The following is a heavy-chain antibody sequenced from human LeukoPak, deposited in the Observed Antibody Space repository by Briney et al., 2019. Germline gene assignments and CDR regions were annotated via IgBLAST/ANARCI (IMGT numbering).Heavy chain of an antibody. D-gene: IGHD3-16*02. CDR1: GGSISSGSYY. CDR3: ARLKVMFGGVIAFDY. Sequence: TSETLSLTCTVSGGSISSGSYYWSWIRQPAGKGLEWIGRVYTTGSTIYNPSLKSRVTMSIDTSKNLLSLNLSSVTAADTAVYYCARLKVMFGGVIAFDYWGQGTLVTVSS. V-gene: IGHV4-61*02. J-gene: IGHJ4*02. CDR2: VYTTGST.